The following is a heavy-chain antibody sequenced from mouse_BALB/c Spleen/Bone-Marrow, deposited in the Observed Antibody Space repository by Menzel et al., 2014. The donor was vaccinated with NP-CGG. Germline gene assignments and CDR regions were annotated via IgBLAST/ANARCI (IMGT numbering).Heavy chain of an antibody. V-gene: IGHV14-3*02. Sequence: EVQLQQSGAELVKPGASVKLSCTASGFNIKDTYMHWVKQRPEQGLEWIGRIDPANGNTKYDPKFQGKATITADTSSNTAYLQLSSLTSEDTAVYYCASYRYAWYFDVRGAWTTVTVSS. CDR3: ASYRYAWYFDV. D-gene: IGHD2-14*01. CDR1: GFNIKDTY. CDR2: IDPANGNT. J-gene: IGHJ1*01.